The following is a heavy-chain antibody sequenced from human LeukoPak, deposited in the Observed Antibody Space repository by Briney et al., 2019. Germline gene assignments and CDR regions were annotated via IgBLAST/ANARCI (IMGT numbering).Heavy chain of an antibody. V-gene: IGHV5-51*01. CDR2: IYPGDSDT. D-gene: IGHD3-22*01. J-gene: IGHJ4*02. CDR1: GYSFTSYW. Sequence: GESLKISCKGSGYSFTSYWIGWVRQMPGKGLEWMGIIYPGDSDTRYSPSFQGQVTISADKSISTAYLQWSSLKASDTAMYYCARRVAYYYDSSSLFDYWGQGTLVTVSS. CDR3: ARRVAYYYDSSSLFDY.